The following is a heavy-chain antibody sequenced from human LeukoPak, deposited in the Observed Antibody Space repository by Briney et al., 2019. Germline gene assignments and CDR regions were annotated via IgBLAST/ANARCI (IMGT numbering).Heavy chain of an antibody. J-gene: IGHJ6*03. CDR1: GGSFSNYY. Sequence: PSETLSLTCVVYGGSFSNYYWSWIRQPPGKGLEWIGRMFSSGSANYNPSLKRRVTISVDTSKKQFSLKLPSVSAADTAVYYCARLIGDGEFPYYYVYYMDVWGKGTTVIISS. D-gene: IGHD4-17*01. CDR2: MFSSGSA. CDR3: ARLIGDGEFPYYYVYYMDV. V-gene: IGHV4-59*10.